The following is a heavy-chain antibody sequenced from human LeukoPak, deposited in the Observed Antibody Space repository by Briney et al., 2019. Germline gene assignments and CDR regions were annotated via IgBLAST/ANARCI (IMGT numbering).Heavy chain of an antibody. V-gene: IGHV4-34*01. CDR3: ARAPDYYDSKFDY. J-gene: IGHJ4*02. CDR2: INHSGST. Sequence: SETLSLTCAVYGGSFSGYYWSWIRQPPGKGLEWIGEINHSGSTNYNPSLKSRVTISVDTSKNQFSLKLSSVIAADTAVYYCARAPDYYDSKFDYWGQGTLVTVSS. CDR1: GGSFSGYY. D-gene: IGHD3-22*01.